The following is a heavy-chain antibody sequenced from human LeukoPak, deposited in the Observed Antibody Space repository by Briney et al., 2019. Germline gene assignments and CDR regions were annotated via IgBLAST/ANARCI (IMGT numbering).Heavy chain of an antibody. Sequence: GGSLRLSCAASGFTFSSYEMNWVRQAPGKGLEWVSYISSSGSTIYYADSVKGRFTISRDNAKNSLYLQMNSLRAEGTAVYYCARDAPQYYYYYMDVWGKGTTVTVSS. CDR2: ISSSGSTI. V-gene: IGHV3-48*03. J-gene: IGHJ6*03. CDR3: ARDAPQYYYYYMDV. CDR1: GFTFSSYE.